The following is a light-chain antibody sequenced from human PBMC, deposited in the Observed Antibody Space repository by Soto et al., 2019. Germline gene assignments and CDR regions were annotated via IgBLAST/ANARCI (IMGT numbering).Light chain of an antibody. CDR3: QQRSNWPPEIT. CDR1: QSVSTF. CDR2: DAS. V-gene: IGKV3-11*01. Sequence: EIVLTQSPATLSLSSGEKATLSCRASQSVSTFLAWYQQKPGQAPRLLISDASTRATGVPARFSGSGSGTGFTLTISSLEPQDFAVYYCQQRSNWPPEITFGQGTRLEIK. J-gene: IGKJ5*01.